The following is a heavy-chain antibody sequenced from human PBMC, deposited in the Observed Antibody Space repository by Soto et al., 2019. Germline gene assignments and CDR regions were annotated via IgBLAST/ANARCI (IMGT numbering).Heavy chain of an antibody. CDR2: IYGSGILYASGTT. J-gene: IGHJ6*02. CDR1: GGSISEFY. D-gene: IGHD4-4*01. CDR3: VRGGGRDSMSMDYYNGMDV. Sequence: QVQLQESGPGLVRPSETLSLTCTVSGGSISEFYWSWIRQPAGKGMEWIGRIYGSGILYASGTTTHNPSLKSRITLSVDMSKNQVSLKLTSVTAADTAVYYCVRGGGRDSMSMDYYNGMDVWGQGTAVTVSS. V-gene: IGHV4-4*07.